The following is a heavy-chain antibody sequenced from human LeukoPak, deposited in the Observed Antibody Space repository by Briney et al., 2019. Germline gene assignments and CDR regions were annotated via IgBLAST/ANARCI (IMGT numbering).Heavy chain of an antibody. J-gene: IGHJ6*02. CDR3: TRSDCSSTSCYADV. CDR2: IRSKANSYAT. D-gene: IGHD2-2*01. Sequence: GGSLRLSCAASRFTFSGSTMHWVRQASGKGLEWVGRIRSKANSYATAYAASVKGRFIISRDDSKYTAYLQMNSLKTEDTAVYYCTRSDCSSTSCYADVWGQGTTVTVSS. V-gene: IGHV3-73*01. CDR1: RFTFSGST.